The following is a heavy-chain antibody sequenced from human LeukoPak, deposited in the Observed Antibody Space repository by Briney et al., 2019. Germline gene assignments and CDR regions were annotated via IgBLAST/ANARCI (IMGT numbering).Heavy chain of an antibody. J-gene: IGHJ4*02. Sequence: GGSLRLSCAASGFTFSSYWMQWVRQAPGKGLVWVSRIKSDGSGANYADSVKGRFIIFRDNAKNTLYLQMNSLRAEDTATYYCTRGEGFCHYWGQGTLVTVSS. CDR2: IKSDGSGA. V-gene: IGHV3-74*01. CDR1: GFTFSSYW. CDR3: TRGEGFCHY. D-gene: IGHD3-3*01.